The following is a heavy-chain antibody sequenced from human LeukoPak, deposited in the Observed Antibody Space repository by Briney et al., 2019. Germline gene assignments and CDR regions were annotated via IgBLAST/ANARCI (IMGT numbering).Heavy chain of an antibody. Sequence: GRSLRLSCAASGFTFSSYGMHWVRQAPGKGLEWVAVISYDGSNKYYADSVKGRFTISRDNSKNTLYLQMNSLRAEDTAVYYCARDGTTVTTDVPNYWGQGTLVTVSS. D-gene: IGHD4-17*01. J-gene: IGHJ4*02. CDR3: ARDGTTVTTDVPNY. CDR1: GFTFSSYG. CDR2: ISYDGSNK. V-gene: IGHV3-30*03.